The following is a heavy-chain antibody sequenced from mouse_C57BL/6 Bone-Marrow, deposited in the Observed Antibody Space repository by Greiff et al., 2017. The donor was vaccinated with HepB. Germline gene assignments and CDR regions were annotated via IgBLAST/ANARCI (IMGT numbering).Heavy chain of an antibody. D-gene: IGHD1-1*01. CDR2: ISSGGDYI. CDR1: GFTFSSYA. J-gene: IGHJ2*01. V-gene: IGHV5-9-1*02. Sequence: EVQLVESGEGLVKPGGSLKLSCAASGFTFSSYAMSWVRQTPEKRLEWVAYISSGGDYIYYADTVKGRFTISRDNARNTLYLQMSSLKSEDTAMYYCTSYYYGSSGDYFDYWGQGTTLTVSS. CDR3: TSYYYGSSGDYFDY.